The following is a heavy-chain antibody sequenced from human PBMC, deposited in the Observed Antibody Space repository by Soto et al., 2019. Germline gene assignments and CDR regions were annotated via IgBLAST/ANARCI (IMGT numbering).Heavy chain of an antibody. CDR2: ISGSGGST. CDR3: AKVPGYTAMVSWVDY. J-gene: IGHJ4*02. Sequence: EVQLLESGGGLVQPGGSLRLSCAASGFTFSSYAMSWVRQAPGKGLEWVSAISGSGGSTYYADSVKGRFTISRDNSKNTLYLQMNSLSAEDTAVYHCAKVPGYTAMVSWVDYWGQGTLVTVSS. D-gene: IGHD5-18*01. CDR1: GFTFSSYA. V-gene: IGHV3-23*01.